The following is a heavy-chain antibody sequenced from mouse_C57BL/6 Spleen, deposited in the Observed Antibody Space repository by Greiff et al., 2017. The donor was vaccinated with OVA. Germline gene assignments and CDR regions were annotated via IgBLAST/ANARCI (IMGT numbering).Heavy chain of an antibody. V-gene: IGHV5-17*01. D-gene: IGHD2-3*01. J-gene: IGHJ2*01. CDR2: ISSGSSTI. CDR1: GFTFSDYG. CDR3: ASEGYYPFDY. Sequence: EVMLVESGGGLVKPGGSLKLSCAASGFTFSDYGMHWVRQAPEKGLEWVAYISSGSSTIYYADTVQGRFTISRDNAKNTLFLQMTSLRSEDTAMYYCASEGYYPFDYWGQGSTLTVSA.